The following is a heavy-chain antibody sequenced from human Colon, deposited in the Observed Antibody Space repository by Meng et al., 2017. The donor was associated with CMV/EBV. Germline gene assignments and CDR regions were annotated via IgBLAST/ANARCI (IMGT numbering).Heavy chain of an antibody. V-gene: IGHV3-11*01. J-gene: IGHJ4*02. CDR3: ARDAGGGVGAADH. D-gene: IGHD1-26*01. Sequence: GESLKISCAASGFSFSTFGMTWIRQAPGGGLEFISYITSSATGIYYAESVKGRFTMSRDNGKKSLFLQMNSLTADDTGIYYCARDAGGGVGAADHWGQGVLVTVSS. CDR2: ITSSATGI. CDR1: GFSFSTFG.